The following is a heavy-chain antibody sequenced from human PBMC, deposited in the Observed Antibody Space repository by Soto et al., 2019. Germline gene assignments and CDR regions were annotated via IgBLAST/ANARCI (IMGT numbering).Heavy chain of an antibody. CDR2: INSDGSST. D-gene: IGHD2-2*01. CDR1: GFTFSSYW. CDR3: ARAPPYCSSTSCYPFDY. J-gene: IGHJ4*02. Sequence: GGSVRLSCAASGFTFSSYWMHWVRQAPGKGLVWVSRINSDGSSTSYADSVKGRFTISRDNAKNTLYLQMNSLRAEDTAVYYCARAPPYCSSTSCYPFDYWGQGTLVTVSS. V-gene: IGHV3-74*01.